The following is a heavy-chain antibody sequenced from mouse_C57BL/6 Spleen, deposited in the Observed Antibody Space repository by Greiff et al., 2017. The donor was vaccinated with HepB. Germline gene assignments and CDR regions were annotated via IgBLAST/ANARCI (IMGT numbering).Heavy chain of an antibody. V-gene: IGHV5-4*03. CDR2: ISDGGSYT. CDR3: ARGWELTGTLFDY. J-gene: IGHJ2*01. D-gene: IGHD4-1*01. Sequence: EVKLMESGGGLVKPGGSLKLSCAASGFTFSSYAMSWVRQTPEKRLEWVATISDGGSYTYYPDNVKGRFTISRDNAKNNLYLQMSHLKSEDTAMYYCARGWELTGTLFDYWGQGTTLTVSS. CDR1: GFTFSSYA.